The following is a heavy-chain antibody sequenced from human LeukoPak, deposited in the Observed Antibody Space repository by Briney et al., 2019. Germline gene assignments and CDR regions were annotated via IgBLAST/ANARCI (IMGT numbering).Heavy chain of an antibody. Sequence: PGTSLRLSCVASGFSLSSYSIHWVRRVPGKGLEWVAVMSVNGVNKYYADSVRGRFTVSRDISKNTQFLQMNSLRFEDTAVYFCVRESCSGGSCTYDPFDIWGHGTMVTVST. CDR3: VRESCSGGSCTYDPFDI. D-gene: IGHD2-15*01. V-gene: IGHV3-30-3*01. J-gene: IGHJ3*02. CDR2: MSVNGVNK. CDR1: GFSLSSYS.